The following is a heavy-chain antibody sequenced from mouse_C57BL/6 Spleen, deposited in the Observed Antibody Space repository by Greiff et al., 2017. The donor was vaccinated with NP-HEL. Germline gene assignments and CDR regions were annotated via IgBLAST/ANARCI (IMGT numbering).Heavy chain of an antibody. Sequence: EVKLVESGGGLVKPGGSLKLSCAASGFTFSDYGMHWVRQAPEKGLEWVAYISSGSSTIYYADTVKGRFTISRDNAKNTLFLQMTSLRSEDTAMYYCARRIYSNYDYYFDYWGQGTTLTVSS. CDR2: ISSGSSTI. CDR3: ARRIYSNYDYYFDY. J-gene: IGHJ2*01. D-gene: IGHD2-5*01. CDR1: GFTFSDYG. V-gene: IGHV5-17*01.